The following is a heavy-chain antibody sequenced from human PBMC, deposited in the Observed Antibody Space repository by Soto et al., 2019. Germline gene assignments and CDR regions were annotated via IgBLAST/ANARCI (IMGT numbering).Heavy chain of an antibody. CDR1: GYTFTGYY. CDR3: ARGSPVAAAGLNFDY. J-gene: IGHJ4*02. D-gene: IGHD6-13*01. Sequence: ASVKVSCKASGYTFTGYYMHWVRQAPGQGLEWMGWINPNSGGTNYAQKFQGWVTMTRDTSISTAYMELSRLRSDDTAVYYRARGSPVAAAGLNFDYWGQGTLVTVSS. CDR2: INPNSGGT. V-gene: IGHV1-2*04.